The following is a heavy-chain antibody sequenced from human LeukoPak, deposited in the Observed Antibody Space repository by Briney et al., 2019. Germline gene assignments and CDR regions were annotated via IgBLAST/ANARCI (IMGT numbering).Heavy chain of an antibody. CDR2: INHSGST. V-gene: IGHV4-34*01. D-gene: IGHD3-22*01. Sequence: SETLSLTCAVYGGSFSGYYWSWIRQPPGKGLEWIGEINHSGSTNYNPSLKSRVTISVDTSKNQFSLKLSSVTAADTAVYYCARPLYYYDSSGYYYWGQGTLVTVSS. J-gene: IGHJ4*02. CDR3: ARPLYYYDSSGYYY. CDR1: GGSFSGYY.